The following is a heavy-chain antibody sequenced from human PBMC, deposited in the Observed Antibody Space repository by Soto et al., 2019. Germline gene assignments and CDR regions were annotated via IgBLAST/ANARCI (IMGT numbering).Heavy chain of an antibody. CDR2: IYSGGST. CDR1: GFTVRSNY. Sequence: EVQLVASVGGLVQPGGSLRLSCAASGFTVRSNYMSWFREAPGKGLECVSVIYSGGSTSYADSVKCRLNISRDTSKNTLYLQMNRLRAEETAVYYCAREKDCSSTSCYSDWFDPWGQGTLVTVSS. CDR3: AREKDCSSTSCYSDWFDP. J-gene: IGHJ5*02. V-gene: IGHV3-66*01. D-gene: IGHD2-2*01.